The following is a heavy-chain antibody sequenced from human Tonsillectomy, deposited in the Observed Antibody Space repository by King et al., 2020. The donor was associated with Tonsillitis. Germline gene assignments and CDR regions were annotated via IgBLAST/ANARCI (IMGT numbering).Heavy chain of an antibody. V-gene: IGHV3-30*18. CDR1: EFTFRVYG. CDR2: ILYDGSNQ. CDR3: VKVVSDYYGSGNYYNGAFDI. Sequence: VQLVESGGGVVQPGRSLRLSCAASEFTFRVYGMHWVRQAPGKGLEWVAVILYDGSNQYYADSVRGRVTISRHNSKTTLYLQMNSLRAEDTAVYYCVKVVSDYYGSGNYYNGAFDIWGQGTMVTVSS. D-gene: IGHD3-10*01. J-gene: IGHJ3*02.